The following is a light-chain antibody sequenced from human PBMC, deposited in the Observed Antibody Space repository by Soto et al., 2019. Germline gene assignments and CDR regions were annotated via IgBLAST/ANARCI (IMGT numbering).Light chain of an antibody. CDR1: QSISSW. V-gene: IGKV1-5*01. J-gene: IGKJ1*01. CDR2: DAS. Sequence: DIPMTQSPSTLSASVGDRVTITCRASQSISSWLAWDQQKPGKAPKLLIYDASSLESGVPSRFSGSGSGTEFTLTISSLQPDDFATYYFQQYNSYPCAFGQGTKVEI. CDR3: QQYNSYPCA.